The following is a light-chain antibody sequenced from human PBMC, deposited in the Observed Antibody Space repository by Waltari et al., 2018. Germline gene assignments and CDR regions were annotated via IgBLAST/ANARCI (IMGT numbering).Light chain of an antibody. Sequence: QSVLTQPHSMSGAPGQRVTIPCTGRSPTIWAGHEVHRYQVFPGTAPKLLIYGNNNRPSGVPDRFSGSKSDTSASLAIGGLQAEDEADYYCQSFDIRLSGGVVFGGGTKVTVL. CDR3: QSFDIRLSGGVV. V-gene: IGLV1-40*01. J-gene: IGLJ3*02. CDR2: GNN. CDR1: SPTIWAGHE.